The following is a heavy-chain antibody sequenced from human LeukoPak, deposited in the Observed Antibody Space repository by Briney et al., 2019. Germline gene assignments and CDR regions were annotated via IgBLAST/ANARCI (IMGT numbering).Heavy chain of an antibody. CDR1: GFTFSIYS. CDR2: IGSSSNYI. CDR3: AASTKHTAMVDY. J-gene: IGHJ4*02. D-gene: IGHD5-18*01. V-gene: IGHV3-21*01. Sequence: GGSLRLSCAASGFTFSIYSMNWVRQAPGKGLEWVSTIGSSSNYIYYADSAKGRFTIPRDNAKNSLYLQMNSLRAEDTAVYYCAASTKHTAMVDYWGQGALVTVSS.